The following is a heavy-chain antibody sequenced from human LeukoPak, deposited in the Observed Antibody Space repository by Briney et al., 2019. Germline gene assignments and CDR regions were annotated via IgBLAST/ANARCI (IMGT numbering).Heavy chain of an antibody. CDR1: GFTVSSNY. CDR3: AREDDFWSGYDAFDI. Sequence: GGSLRLSCAASGFTVSSNYMSWVRQAPGKGLEWVSVIYSGGSTYYADSVKGRFTISRDNAKNSLYLQMNSLRAEDTAVYYCAREDDFWSGYDAFDIWGQGTMVTVSS. J-gene: IGHJ3*02. CDR2: IYSGGST. D-gene: IGHD3-3*01. V-gene: IGHV3-66*01.